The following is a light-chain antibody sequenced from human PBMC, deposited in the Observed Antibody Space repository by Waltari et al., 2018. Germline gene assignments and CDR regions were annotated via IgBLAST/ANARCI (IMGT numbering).Light chain of an antibody. Sequence: QSVLTQPPSASATPGQRVTISCSGSNSNIEFHYVYWYRQFPGTAPKLLIYRSDQRPSGVPDRFSGSKSGTSASLAISGLRSEDEAEYYCASWDGSLRTMVFGGGTKLTVL. V-gene: IGLV1-47*01. CDR1: NSNIEFHY. J-gene: IGLJ2*01. CDR2: RSD. CDR3: ASWDGSLRTMV.